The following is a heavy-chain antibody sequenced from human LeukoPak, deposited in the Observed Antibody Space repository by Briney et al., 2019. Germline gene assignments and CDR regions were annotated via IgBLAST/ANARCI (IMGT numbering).Heavy chain of an antibody. D-gene: IGHD3-10*01. V-gene: IGHV3-21*01. Sequence: GGSLRLSCAASGFTFSSYSMNWVRQAPGKGLEWVSSISSSSSYIYYADSVKGRFTISRDNAKNSLYLQMNSLRAVDTAAYYCARDREPVTYYYGSGAETGDYWGQGTLVTVSS. CDR1: GFTFSSYS. J-gene: IGHJ4*02. CDR3: ARDREPVTYYYGSGAETGDY. CDR2: ISSSSSYI.